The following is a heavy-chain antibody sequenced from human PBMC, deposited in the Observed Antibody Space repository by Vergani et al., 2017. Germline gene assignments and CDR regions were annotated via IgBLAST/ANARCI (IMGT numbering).Heavy chain of an antibody. J-gene: IGHJ4*02. CDR1: GYTFTSYG. CDR2: ISAYNGNT. CDR3: ARDSRVVVAATGVDY. V-gene: IGHV1-18*01. D-gene: IGHD2-15*01. Sequence: QVQLVQSGAEVKKPGASVKVSCKASGYTFTSYGISWVRQAPGQGLEWMGWISAYNGNTNYAQKLQGRFTMTTDTSTSTAYMELRSLRSDDTAVYYCARDSRVVVAATGVDYWGQGTLVTVSS.